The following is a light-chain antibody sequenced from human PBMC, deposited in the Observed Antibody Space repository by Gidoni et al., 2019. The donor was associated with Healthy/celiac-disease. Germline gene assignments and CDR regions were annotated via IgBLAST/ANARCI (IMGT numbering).Light chain of an antibody. J-gene: IGKJ4*01. CDR3: QQYGAPPLT. CDR1: QTVSANF. Sequence: EIVLTQFPGTLSVSPGERATIFCRATQTVSANFLAWYQQKPGQPPTLLIYDASRRATGVPDRFSGSGSGTDFSLTINRLQTEDSALYYCQQYGAPPLTFGGGTRVEF. CDR2: DAS. V-gene: IGKV3-20*01.